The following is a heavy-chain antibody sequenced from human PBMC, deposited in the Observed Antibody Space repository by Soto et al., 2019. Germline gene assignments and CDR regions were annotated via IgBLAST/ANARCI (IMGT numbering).Heavy chain of an antibody. CDR1: GYAFSFG. D-gene: IGHD3-10*01. V-gene: IGHV1-18*01. Sequence: GASVKVSCKASGYAFSFGFSWVRQAPGQGLEWMGWISASDGSTNSAQKFRGRISLTTDTSMNTAYLDLLSLTSDDTAVYFCATYYFGSGSYYRFDNWGQGTTVTVS. CDR3: ATYYFGSGSYYRFDN. J-gene: IGHJ4*02. CDR2: ISASDGST.